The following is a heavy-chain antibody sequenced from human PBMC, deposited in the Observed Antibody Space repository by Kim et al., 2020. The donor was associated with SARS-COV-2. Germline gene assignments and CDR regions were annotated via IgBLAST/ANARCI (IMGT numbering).Heavy chain of an antibody. Sequence: SETLSLTCTVSGGSISSYYWSWIRQPPGKGLEWIGYIYYSGSTNYNPSLKSRVTISVDTSKNQLSLKRSSVPAADTAVLSFARDHREWLQYTANWYFDLWGRGTLGTVSS. J-gene: IGHJ2*01. CDR1: GGSISSYY. CDR2: IYYSGST. CDR3: ARDHREWLQYTANWYFDL. V-gene: IGHV4-59*01. D-gene: IGHD3-3*01.